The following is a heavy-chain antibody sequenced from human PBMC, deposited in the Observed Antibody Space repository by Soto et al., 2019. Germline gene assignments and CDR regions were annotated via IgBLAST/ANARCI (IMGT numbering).Heavy chain of an antibody. J-gene: IGHJ4*02. CDR2: ISYDGSKK. Sequence: QVQLVESGGGVVQPGRSLRLSCAASGFTFSTYAMHWVRQAPGKGLEWVTVISYDGSKKYYADSVKGRFTISRDNSKNTLYLQMNSLRAEDTAVYYCAREAYGDMYFDYWGQGTQVTVSS. D-gene: IGHD4-17*01. CDR1: GFTFSTYA. V-gene: IGHV3-30-3*01. CDR3: AREAYGDMYFDY.